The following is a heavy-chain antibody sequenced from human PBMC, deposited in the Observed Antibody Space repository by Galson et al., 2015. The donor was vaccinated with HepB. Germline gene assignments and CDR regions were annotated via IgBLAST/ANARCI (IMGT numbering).Heavy chain of an antibody. D-gene: IGHD3-10*01. CDR3: AKEHLLNYGSGSPDY. CDR2: ISGSGGST. CDR1: GFTFSSHS. J-gene: IGHJ4*02. Sequence: SLRLSCAASGFTFSSHSMSWVRQAPGKGLEWVSAISGSGGSTYYAGSVKGRFTISRDNSKNTLYLQMNSLRAEDTAVYYCAKEHLLNYGSGSPDYWGQGTLVTVSS. V-gene: IGHV3-23*01.